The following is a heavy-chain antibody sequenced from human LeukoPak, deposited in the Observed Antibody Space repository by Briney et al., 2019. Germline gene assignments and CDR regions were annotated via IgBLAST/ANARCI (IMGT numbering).Heavy chain of an antibody. V-gene: IGHV3-15*01. CDR2: IKSKSDGGTS. D-gene: IGHD3-10*02. CDR1: EFTFSDAW. Sequence: GGSLRLSCAASEFTFSDAWMTWVRQAPGKGLEWVGRIKSKSDGGTSDYAAPVKGRFIISRDDSKNTVYLQMNSLRTEDTGMYYCTTWVKTPTMSWYWGQGTLVTVSS. CDR3: TTWVKTPTMSWY. J-gene: IGHJ4*02.